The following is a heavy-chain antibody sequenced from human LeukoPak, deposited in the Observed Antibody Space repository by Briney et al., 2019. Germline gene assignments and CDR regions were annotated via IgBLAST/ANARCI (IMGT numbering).Heavy chain of an antibody. CDR2: INNNGIN. J-gene: IGHJ6*02. D-gene: IGHD2-21*01. CDR3: AKKKVDVVGNQYYYYYGLDV. Sequence: SETLSLTCAFYGGSFSGYSLTWIRQPPGRGLEWVGEINNNGINHLSPSLKSRVTISADTSKNQVFLNLSSVTAADTAVYYCAKKKVDVVGNQYYYYYGLDVWGQGTTVTVSS. V-gene: IGHV4-34*01. CDR1: GGSFSGYS.